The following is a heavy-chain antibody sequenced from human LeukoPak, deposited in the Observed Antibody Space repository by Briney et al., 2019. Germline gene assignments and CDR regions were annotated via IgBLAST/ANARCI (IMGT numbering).Heavy chain of an antibody. J-gene: IGHJ4*02. CDR3: ARPRGHNYYDSSGSMAFDY. V-gene: IGHV5-51*01. CDR2: IYPGDSDT. D-gene: IGHD3-22*01. CDR1: GYSFTSYW. Sequence: GESLKISCKGSGYSFTSYWIGWVRQMPGKGLEWMGIIYPGDSDTRYSPSFQGQVTISADKSISTAYLQWSSLKASDTAMYYCARPRGHNYYDSSGSMAFDYWGQGTLVTVSS.